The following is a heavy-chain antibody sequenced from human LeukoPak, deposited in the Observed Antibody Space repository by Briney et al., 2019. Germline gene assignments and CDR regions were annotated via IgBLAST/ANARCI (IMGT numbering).Heavy chain of an antibody. D-gene: IGHD3-10*01. Sequence: AGGSLRLSCAASGFTFSSFGMTWVRQAPGKGLEWVSAISGSGGSTYYADSVKGRFTISRDNSKNTLYLQMNSLRAEDTAVYYCAKGYHGSGSYYQRPEVFDYWGQGTLVTVSS. J-gene: IGHJ4*02. V-gene: IGHV3-23*01. CDR3: AKGYHGSGSYYQRPEVFDY. CDR1: GFTFSSFG. CDR2: ISGSGGST.